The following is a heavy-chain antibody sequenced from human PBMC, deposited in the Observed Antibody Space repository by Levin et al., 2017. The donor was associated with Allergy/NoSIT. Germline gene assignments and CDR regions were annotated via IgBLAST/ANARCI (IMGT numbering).Heavy chain of an antibody. J-gene: IGHJ5*02. CDR1: GGSISSGGYY. CDR2: IYYSGRT. V-gene: IGHV4-31*03. CDR3: AGGYCSGGSCYSQFVLTPNLFDP. D-gene: IGHD2-15*01. Sequence: PSETLSLTCTVSGGSISSGGYYWSWIRQHPGKGLEWIGYIYYSGRTYYNPSLKSRVTISVDTSKNQFSLKLSSVTAADTAVYYCAGGYCSGGSCYSQFVLTPNLFDPWGQGTLVTVSS.